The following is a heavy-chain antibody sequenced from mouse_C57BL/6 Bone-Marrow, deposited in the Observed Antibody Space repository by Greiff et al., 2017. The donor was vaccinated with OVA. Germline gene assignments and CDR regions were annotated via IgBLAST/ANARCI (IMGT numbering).Heavy chain of an antibody. J-gene: IGHJ1*03. CDR3: AREYPWYFYV. D-gene: IGHD5-1*01. CDR1: GYSFTGYY. V-gene: IGHV1-42*01. Sequence: EVKLVESGPELVKPGASVKISCKASGYSFTGYYMNWVKQSPEKSLEWIGEINPSTGGTTYNQKFKAKATLTVDKSSSTAYMQLKSLTSEDSAVYYCAREYPWYFYVWGTGTTVTVSS. CDR2: INPSTGGT.